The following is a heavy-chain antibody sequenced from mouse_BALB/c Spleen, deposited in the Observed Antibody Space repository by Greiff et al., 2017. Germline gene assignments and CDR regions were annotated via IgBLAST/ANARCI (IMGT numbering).Heavy chain of an antibody. Sequence: QVHVKQSGPELVKPGASVKISCKASGYSFTSYYIHWVKQRPGQGLEWIGWIFPGSGNTKYNEKFKGKATLTADTSSSTAYMQLSSLTSEDSAVYFCARWVITTGDYWGQGTTLTVSS. CDR1: GYSFTSYY. J-gene: IGHJ2*01. D-gene: IGHD1-1*01. V-gene: IGHV1-66*01. CDR2: IFPGSGNT. CDR3: ARWVITTGDY.